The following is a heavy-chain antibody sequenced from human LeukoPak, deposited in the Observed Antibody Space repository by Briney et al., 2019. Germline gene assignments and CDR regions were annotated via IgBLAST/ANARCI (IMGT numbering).Heavy chain of an antibody. CDR1: GFTFSNAW. D-gene: IGHD3-10*01. J-gene: IGHJ4*02. Sequence: GGSLRLSCAASGFTFSNAWMSWVRQAPGKGLEWVGRIKSKTDGGTTDYAAPVKGRFTISRDDSKNTLYLQMNSLKTEDTAVYYCTTDYGSGSYYNVDYWGQGTLVTVSS. CDR3: TTDYGSGSYYNVDY. CDR2: IKSKTDGGTT. V-gene: IGHV3-15*01.